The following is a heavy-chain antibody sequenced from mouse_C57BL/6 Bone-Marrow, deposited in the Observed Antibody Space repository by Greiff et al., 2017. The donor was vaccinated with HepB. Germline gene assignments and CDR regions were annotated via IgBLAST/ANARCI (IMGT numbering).Heavy chain of an antibody. CDR3: ARGLGLTTVVADY. Sequence: VQLQQSGPELVKPGASVKISCKASGYAFSSSWMNWVKQRPGKGLEWIGRIYPGDGDTNYNGKFKGKATLTADKSSSTAYMQLSSLTSEDSAVYFCARGLGLTTVVADYWGQGTTLTVSS. CDR2: IYPGDGDT. CDR1: GYAFSSSW. D-gene: IGHD1-1*01. J-gene: IGHJ2*01. V-gene: IGHV1-82*01.